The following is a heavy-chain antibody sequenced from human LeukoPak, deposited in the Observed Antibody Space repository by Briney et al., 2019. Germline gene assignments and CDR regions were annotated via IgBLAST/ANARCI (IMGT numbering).Heavy chain of an antibody. CDR1: GYTFTSYY. CDR2: INPSGGST. V-gene: IGHV1-46*01. J-gene: IGHJ5*02. Sequence: GASVTVSCTASGYTFTSYYMHWVRQAPGQGLEWMGIINPSGGSTSYAQKFQGRVTMTRDMSTSTVYMGLSSLRSEDTAVYYCARDRLPAADNWFGPWGQGTLATVSS. CDR3: ARDRLPAADNWFGP. D-gene: IGHD2-2*01.